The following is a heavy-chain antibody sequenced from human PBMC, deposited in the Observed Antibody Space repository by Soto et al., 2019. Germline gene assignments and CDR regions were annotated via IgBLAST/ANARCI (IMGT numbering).Heavy chain of an antibody. Sequence: GASVKVSCKASGGTFSSYTISWVRQAPGQGLEWMGRIIPILGIANYAQKFQGRVTITADKSTSTAYMELSSLRSEDTAVYYCARDEGDSSWLTYNWFDPWGQGTLVTVSS. CDR3: ARDEGDSSWLTYNWFDP. D-gene: IGHD6-13*01. CDR1: GGTFSSYT. CDR2: IIPILGIA. J-gene: IGHJ5*02. V-gene: IGHV1-69*04.